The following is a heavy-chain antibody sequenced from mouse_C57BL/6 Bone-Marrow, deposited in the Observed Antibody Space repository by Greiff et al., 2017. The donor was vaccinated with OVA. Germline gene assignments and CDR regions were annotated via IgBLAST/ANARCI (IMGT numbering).Heavy chain of an antibody. CDR2: INPNNGGT. CDR1: GYTFTDYN. J-gene: IGHJ2*01. CDR3: ARYPWAKDYFDY. Sequence: EVQLQQSGPELVKPGASVKIPCKASGYTFTDYNMDWVKQSHGKSLEWIGDINPNNGGTIYNQKFKGKATLTVDKSSSTAYMELRSLTSEDTAVYYCARYPWAKDYFDYGGQGTTLTVSS. V-gene: IGHV1-18*01.